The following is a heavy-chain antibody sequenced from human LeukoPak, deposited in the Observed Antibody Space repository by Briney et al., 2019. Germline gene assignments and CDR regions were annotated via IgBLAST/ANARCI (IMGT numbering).Heavy chain of an antibody. CDR1: GFTFSSYG. D-gene: IGHD6-19*01. J-gene: IGHJ4*01. V-gene: IGHV3-30*02. CDR3: AKDGPKAGSGWYGDY. CDR2: IRYDGSNK. Sequence: GGSLRLSCAASGFTFSSYGMHWVRQAPGKGLEWVAFIRYDGSNKYYADSVKGRFTISRDNSKNTLYLQMNSLRAEDTAVYYCAKDGPKAGSGWYGDYWGHGTLVTVSS.